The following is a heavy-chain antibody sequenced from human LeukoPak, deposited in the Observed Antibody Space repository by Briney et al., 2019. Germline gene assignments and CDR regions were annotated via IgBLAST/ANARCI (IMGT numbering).Heavy chain of an antibody. CDR1: GFIFSSYW. V-gene: IGHV3-74*01. CDR2: INSDGSST. D-gene: IGHD2-2*01. CDR3: ARGPGAFDI. J-gene: IGHJ3*02. Sequence: AGSLRLSCVASGFIFSSYWMNWVRQPPRKGLVWVSRINSDGSSTSYADSVKGRFTISRDNAKNTLFLQMNSLRAEDTAVYYCARGPGAFDIWGEGTMVTVSS.